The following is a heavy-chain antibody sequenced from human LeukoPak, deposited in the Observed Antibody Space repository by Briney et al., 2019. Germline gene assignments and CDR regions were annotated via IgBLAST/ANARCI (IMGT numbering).Heavy chain of an antibody. D-gene: IGHD6-13*01. CDR3: ARVIAAAEY. V-gene: IGHV1-2*02. CDR2: INPNSGGT. CDR1: GYTFTGYY. J-gene: IGHJ4*02. Sequence: GASVKVSCKASGYTFTGYYMHWARQAPGQGLEWMGWINPNSGGTNYAQKFQGRVTMTRDTSISTAYMKLSRLRSDDTAVYYCARVIAAAEYWGQGTLVTVSS.